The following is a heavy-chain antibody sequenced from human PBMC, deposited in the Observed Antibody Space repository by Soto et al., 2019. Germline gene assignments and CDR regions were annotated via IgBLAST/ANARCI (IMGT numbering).Heavy chain of an antibody. Sequence: EVKLLDSGGDLVQPGGSLSLSCAASGFTFSSYAMSWVRQAPGKGLEWVSSISVGEETYYAHSVRGRFIISRDNSKDTLCLQMNSLRAEDTAVYYCAKNYFVDNWGQGTLVTVSP. D-gene: IGHD3-10*01. CDR2: ISVGEET. CDR3: AKNYFVDN. J-gene: IGHJ4*02. V-gene: IGHV3-23*01. CDR1: GFTFSSYA.